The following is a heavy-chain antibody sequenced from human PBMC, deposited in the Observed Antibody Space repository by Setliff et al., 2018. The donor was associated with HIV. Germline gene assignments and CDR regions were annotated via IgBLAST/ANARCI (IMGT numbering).Heavy chain of an antibody. D-gene: IGHD3-10*01. CDR2: INPYSGGT. CDR1: GYTFTAYY. Sequence: ASVKVSCKASGYTFTAYYIHWVRQAPGQGLEWMGWINPYSGGTNYAQNFQGWVTMTRDTSITTAYMELSRLTSDDTALYFCVREVRAAYKGPLWFGQSDPRPDTFYIWGQGTMVTVSS. V-gene: IGHV1-2*04. J-gene: IGHJ3*02. CDR3: VREVRAAYKGPLWFGQSDPRPDTFYI.